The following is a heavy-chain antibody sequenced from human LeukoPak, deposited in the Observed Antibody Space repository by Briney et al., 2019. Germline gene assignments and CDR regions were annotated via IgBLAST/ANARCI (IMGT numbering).Heavy chain of an antibody. D-gene: IGHD3-3*01. CDR3: AKDARGYDFWSGYLTPLAYYYYYMDV. V-gene: IGHV3-33*06. J-gene: IGHJ6*03. CDR2: IWYDGSNK. Sequence: GRSLRLSCAASGFTFSSYGMHWVRQAPGKGLEWVAVIWYDGSNKYYADSVKGRFTISRDNSTNTLYLQMNSLRAEDTAVYYCAKDARGYDFWSGYLTPLAYYYYYMDVWGKGTTVTVSS. CDR1: GFTFSSYG.